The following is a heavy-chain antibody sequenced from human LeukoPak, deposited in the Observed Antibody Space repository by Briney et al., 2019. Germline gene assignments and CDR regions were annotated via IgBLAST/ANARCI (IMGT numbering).Heavy chain of an antibody. D-gene: IGHD3-3*01. V-gene: IGHV4-31*03. J-gene: IGHJ5*02. CDR2: IYYSGGT. CDR1: GGSISSGGYY. Sequence: SQTLSLTCTVSGGSISSGGYYWNWIRQHPGKGLEWIGYIYYSGGTYYNPSLKSRVTISVDTSKNQFSLKLSSVTAADTAVYYCARAHSIFGVVSTNWFDPWGQGTLVTVSS. CDR3: ARAHSIFGVVSTNWFDP.